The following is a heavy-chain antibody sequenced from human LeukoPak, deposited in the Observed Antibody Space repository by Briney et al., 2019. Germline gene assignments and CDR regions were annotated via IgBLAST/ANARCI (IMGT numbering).Heavy chain of an antibody. CDR2: ISASGTNT. V-gene: IGHV3-23*01. J-gene: IGHJ4*02. D-gene: IGHD2-2*01. Sequence: GGSLRLSCAASGFTFSNYAMSWVRQAPGKGLEWVSGISASGTNTYYADSVKGRFTISRDYSKNTLYLQMNSLRVEDTAVYYCARRVVPAAKAPDYWGQGTLVTVSS. CDR1: GFTFSNYA. CDR3: ARRVVPAAKAPDY.